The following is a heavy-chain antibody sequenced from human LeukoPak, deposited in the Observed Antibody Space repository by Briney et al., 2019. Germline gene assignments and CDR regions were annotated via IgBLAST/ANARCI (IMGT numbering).Heavy chain of an antibody. CDR3: ARRVAVATNRNKDYYYYGMDV. J-gene: IGHJ6*02. D-gene: IGHD6-19*01. V-gene: IGHV4-59*08. CDR2: IYYSGST. CDR1: GGSISSYY. Sequence: SETLSLTCTVSGGSISSYYWSWIRQPPGKGLEWIGYIYYSGSTNYNPSLKSRVTISVDTSKNQFSLKLSSVTAADTAVYYCARRVAVATNRNKDYYYYGMDVWGQGTTVTVSS.